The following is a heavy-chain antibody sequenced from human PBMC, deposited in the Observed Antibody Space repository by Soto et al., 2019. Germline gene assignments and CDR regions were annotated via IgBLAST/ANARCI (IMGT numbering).Heavy chain of an antibody. Sequence: SETLSLTCTVSGGSISSYYWSWIRQPPGKGLEWIGYIYYSGSTNYNPSLKSRVTISVDTSKNQFSLKLSSVTAADTAVYYCARDQRVYSGSYYDDYSFGMDVWGQGTTVTVSS. CDR1: GGSISSYY. CDR2: IYYSGST. CDR3: ARDQRVYSGSYYDDYSFGMDV. D-gene: IGHD1-26*01. J-gene: IGHJ6*02. V-gene: IGHV4-59*01.